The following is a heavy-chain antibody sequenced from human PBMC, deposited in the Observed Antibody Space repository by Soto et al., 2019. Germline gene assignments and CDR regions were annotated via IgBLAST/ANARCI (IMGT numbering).Heavy chain of an antibody. CDR2: VYFSGNT. V-gene: IGHV4-59*01. D-gene: IGHD6-25*01. Sequence: KASETLSLTCTVSAGSLSSYYWTWIRQSPGKGLEWIGYVYFSGNTNYNPSLKSRVSISIDTSKNQFSLRLASVTAADTAFYYCGSVRPSGYVLSWGQGTLVTVS. CDR3: GSVRPSGYVLS. J-gene: IGHJ5*02. CDR1: AGSLSSYY.